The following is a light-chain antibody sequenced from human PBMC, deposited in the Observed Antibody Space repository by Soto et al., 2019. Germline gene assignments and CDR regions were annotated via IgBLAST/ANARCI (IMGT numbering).Light chain of an antibody. CDR3: QQYNNWPQT. V-gene: IGKV3-15*01. Sequence: EIVMTQSPAPLSVSPGERATLSCRASQSVSSNLAWYQQKPGQAPRLLIYGASTRATGIPARFSGSGSGTEFTLTISSLQSEDFAVYYCQQYNNWPQTFGQVTKVEIK. CDR1: QSVSSN. J-gene: IGKJ1*01. CDR2: GAS.